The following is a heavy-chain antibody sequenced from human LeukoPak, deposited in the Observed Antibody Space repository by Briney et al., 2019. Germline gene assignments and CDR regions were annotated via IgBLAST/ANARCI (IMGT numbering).Heavy chain of an antibody. CDR2: ISSSGSTI. D-gene: IGHD4-17*01. CDR3: AGGSGFMTTVTTLDY. Sequence: PGGSLRLSCAASGFTFSDYYMSWIRQAPGKGLEWVSYISSSGSTIYYADSVKGRFTISRDNAKNSLYLQMNSLRAEDTAVYYCAGGSGFMTTVTTLDYWGQGTLVTVSS. V-gene: IGHV3-11*01. J-gene: IGHJ4*02. CDR1: GFTFSDYY.